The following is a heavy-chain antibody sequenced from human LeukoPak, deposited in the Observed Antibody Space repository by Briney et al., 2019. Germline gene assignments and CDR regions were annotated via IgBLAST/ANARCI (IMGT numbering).Heavy chain of an antibody. Sequence: ASVKVSCKASGYTFTSYAMNWVRQAPGQGLEWMGWINTNTGNPTYAQGFTGRFVFSLDTSVSTAYLLISSLKAEDTAVYYCARDGYGSGSDYYYYYYMDVWGKGTTVTVSS. CDR1: GYTFTSYA. CDR2: INTNTGNP. J-gene: IGHJ6*03. CDR3: ARDGYGSGSDYYYYYYMDV. D-gene: IGHD3-10*01. V-gene: IGHV7-4-1*02.